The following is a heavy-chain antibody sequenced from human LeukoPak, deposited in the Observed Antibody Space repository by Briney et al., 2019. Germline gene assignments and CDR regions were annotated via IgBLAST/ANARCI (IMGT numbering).Heavy chain of an antibody. V-gene: IGHV3-33*01. J-gene: IGHJ4*02. CDR2: IWYDGSNK. CDR3: AWSSSSWLVSDY. D-gene: IGHD6-13*01. CDR1: AFTFSSYG. Sequence: PGGSLRLSCAASAFTFSSYGMHWVRQAPGKGLEWVAVIWYDGSNKYYADSVKGRFTISRDNSKNTLYLQMNSLRAEDTAVYYCAWSSSSWLVSDYWGQGTLVTVSS.